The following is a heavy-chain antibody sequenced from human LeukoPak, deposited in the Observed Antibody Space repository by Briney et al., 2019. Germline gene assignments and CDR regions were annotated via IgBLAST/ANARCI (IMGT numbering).Heavy chain of an antibody. CDR2: ISAYNGNT. Sequence: ASVKVSCKASGYTFTSYGISWVRQAPGQGLEWMGWISAYNGNTNYAQKLQGRVTMTTDTSTSTAYMELRSLRSDDTAVYYCARRGFGWRSGGSWLCPYYYYGMDVWGKGTTVTVSS. V-gene: IGHV1-18*04. D-gene: IGHD2-15*01. J-gene: IGHJ6*04. CDR3: ARRGFGWRSGGSWLCPYYYYGMDV. CDR1: GYTFTSYG.